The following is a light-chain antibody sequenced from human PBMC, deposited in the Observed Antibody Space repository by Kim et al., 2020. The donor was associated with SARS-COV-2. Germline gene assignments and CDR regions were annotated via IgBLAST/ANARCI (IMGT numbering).Light chain of an antibody. CDR1: SSNIGSNY. CDR3: AAWDASLSGYV. V-gene: IGLV1-47*02. J-gene: IGLJ1*01. CDR2: SNN. Sequence: QSVLTQPPSASGTPGQRVTISCSGSSSNIGSNYVYWYQQLPGTAPKLLIYSNNQRPSGVPDRFSGSNSGTSASLAISGLRSEDEADYYCAAWDASLSGYVFGTGTKVTVL.